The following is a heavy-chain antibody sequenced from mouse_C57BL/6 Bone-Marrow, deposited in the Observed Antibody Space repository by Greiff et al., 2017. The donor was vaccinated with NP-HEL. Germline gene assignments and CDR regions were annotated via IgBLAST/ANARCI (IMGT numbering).Heavy chain of an antibody. J-gene: IGHJ4*01. CDR2: IDPSDSET. V-gene: IGHV1-52*01. Sequence: QVQLQQPGAELVRPGSSVKLSCKASGYTFTSYWMHWVKQRPIQGLEWIGNIDPSDSETHYNQKFKDKATLTVDKSSSTAYMQLSSLTSEDSAVEYCARSSYDSAMDYWGQGTSVTVSA. CDR3: ARSSYDSAMDY. D-gene: IGHD2-4*01. CDR1: GYTFTSYW.